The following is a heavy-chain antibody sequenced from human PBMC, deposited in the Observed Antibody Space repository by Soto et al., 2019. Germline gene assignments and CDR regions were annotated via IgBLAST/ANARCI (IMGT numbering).Heavy chain of an antibody. CDR1: GGYINSGGFY. CDR2: IFHSGST. J-gene: IGHJ5*02. CDR3: ARGALAGHWFDP. Sequence: QVQLQESGPGLLKPSQTLSLTCNVSGGYINSGGFYWSWIRQHPGKGLEWIGYIFHSGSTLYNPSLNSRVTLSADTSKNQLSLNLRSVTVADTAVYYCARGALAGHWFDPWGQGTLVTVSS. V-gene: IGHV4-31*03.